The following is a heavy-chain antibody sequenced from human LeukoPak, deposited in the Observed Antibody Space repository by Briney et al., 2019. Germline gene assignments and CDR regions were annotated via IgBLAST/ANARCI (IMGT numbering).Heavy chain of an antibody. CDR2: MNPNSGNT. CDR3: ARRFYSSSWYNWFDP. CDR1: GYTFTSYD. Sequence: ASVKVSCKASGYTFTSYDINWVRQATGQGLEWMGWMNPNSGNTGYAQKFQGRVTMTRNTSISTAYMELSSLRSEDAAVYYCARRFYSSSWYNWFDPWGQGTLVTASS. D-gene: IGHD6-13*01. J-gene: IGHJ5*02. V-gene: IGHV1-8*01.